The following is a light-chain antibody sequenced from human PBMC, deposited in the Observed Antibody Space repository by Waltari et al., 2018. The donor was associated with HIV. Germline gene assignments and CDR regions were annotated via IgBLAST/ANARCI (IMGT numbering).Light chain of an antibody. CDR3: QQSYGAPFT. Sequence: IQLTQSPSALSASAGGTVTITCRANQKINRYLNWYQKKVGEPPKLLVYGGSSLQRGLTAIFRGSGSASEYLLTISHLQSDDFATYCRQQSYGAPFTFG. J-gene: IGKJ5*01. CDR2: GGS. V-gene: IGKV1-39*01. CDR1: QKINRY.